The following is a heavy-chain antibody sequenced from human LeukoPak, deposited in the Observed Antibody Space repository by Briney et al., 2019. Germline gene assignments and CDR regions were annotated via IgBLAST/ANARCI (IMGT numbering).Heavy chain of an antibody. CDR3: ARDKGSSGWSYYYYYGMDV. V-gene: IGHV1-18*01. CDR2: ISAYNGNT. Sequence: ASVKVSCKASGYTFTSYGISWVRQAPGQGLEWMGWISAYNGNTNYAQKLQGRVTMTTDTSTSTAYMELRRLRSDDTAVYSCARDKGSSGWSYYYYYGMDVWGQGTTVTVSS. D-gene: IGHD3-22*01. J-gene: IGHJ6*02. CDR1: GYTFTSYG.